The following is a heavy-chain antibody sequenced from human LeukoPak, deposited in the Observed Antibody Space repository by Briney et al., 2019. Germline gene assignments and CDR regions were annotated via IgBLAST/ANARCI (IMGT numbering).Heavy chain of an antibody. V-gene: IGHV3-11*01. J-gene: IGHJ3*01. D-gene: IGHD3-22*01. CDR1: GFIFSDYY. Sequence: GGSLRLSCAASGFIFSDYYMAWIRQAPGKGLEWVSCITSSGSTMYYADSVKGRFTISRDNAKKSLYMQMNSLRAEDTAVYFCARGRYYYDSSGVDAFSVWGQGTMVTVSS. CDR2: ITSSGSTM. CDR3: ARGRYYYDSSGVDAFSV.